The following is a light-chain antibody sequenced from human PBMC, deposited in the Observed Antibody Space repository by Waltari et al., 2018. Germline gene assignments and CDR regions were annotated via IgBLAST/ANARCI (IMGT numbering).Light chain of an antibody. J-gene: IGLJ3*02. Sequence: SYELTQPPSVSVSPGQTARITCSGDALPKQYAHWYQQKPGQDPVLVIYKDIERPAGIPERFSGSSSGTTVTLTISGVQAEDEADYYCQSGDSSGVGVFGGGTKLTVL. CDR1: ALPKQY. CDR3: QSGDSSGVGV. V-gene: IGLV3-25*03. CDR2: KDI.